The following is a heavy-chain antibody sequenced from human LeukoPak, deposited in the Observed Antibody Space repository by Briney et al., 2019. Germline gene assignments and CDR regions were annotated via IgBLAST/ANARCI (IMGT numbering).Heavy chain of an antibody. CDR1: GYTFTSYY. V-gene: IGHV1-46*01. CDR3: AGGMITFGGVIAMFFDY. D-gene: IGHD3-16*02. Sequence: ASVKVSCKASGYTFTSYYMHWVRQAPGQGLEWMGIINPSGGSTSYAQKFQGRVTITADKSTSTAYMELSSLRSEDTAVYYCAGGMITFGGVIAMFFDYWGQGTLVTVSS. J-gene: IGHJ4*02. CDR2: INPSGGST.